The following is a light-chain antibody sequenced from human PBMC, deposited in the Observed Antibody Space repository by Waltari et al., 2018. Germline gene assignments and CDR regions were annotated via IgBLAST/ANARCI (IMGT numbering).Light chain of an antibody. Sequence: QSALTQPRSVSGSPGQSVTISCTGTSRDVGGFNYVTWYQQYPGKAPKLMIYDVSKRPSGVPDRFSGSKSGNTASLTISGLQAEDEADYYCSSYAGSYTYVFGTGTKVTVL. CDR1: SRDVGGFNY. CDR2: DVS. V-gene: IGLV2-11*01. CDR3: SSYAGSYTYV. J-gene: IGLJ1*01.